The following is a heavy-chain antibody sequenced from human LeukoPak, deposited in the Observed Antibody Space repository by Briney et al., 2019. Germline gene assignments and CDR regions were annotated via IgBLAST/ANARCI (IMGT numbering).Heavy chain of an antibody. Sequence: ASVKVSCKASGYTFTGYYMHWVRQAPGQGLEWMGWINPNSGGTNYAQKFQGRVTMTRDTSISTAYMELSRLRSDDTAVYYCARDLVSGYCSSTSCHYYYYMDVWGKGTTVTVSS. CDR1: GYTFTGYY. J-gene: IGHJ6*03. CDR3: ARDLVSGYCSSTSCHYYYYMDV. CDR2: INPNSGGT. V-gene: IGHV1-2*02. D-gene: IGHD2-2*01.